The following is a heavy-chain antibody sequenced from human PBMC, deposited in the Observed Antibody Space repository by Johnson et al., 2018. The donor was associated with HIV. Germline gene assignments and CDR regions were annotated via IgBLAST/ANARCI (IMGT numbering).Heavy chain of an antibody. CDR2: ISYDGSNK. V-gene: IGHV3-30-3*01. Sequence: VQLVESGGGLVQPGGSLRLSCVGSGFTFSSYAMHWVRQAPGKGLEWVAVISYDGSNKYYADSVKGRFTISRDNSKNTLYLQMSSLRVEDTAVYCCARWNWGSAAFDIWGQGTMVTVSS. CDR1: GFTFSSYA. D-gene: IGHD7-27*01. CDR3: ARWNWGSAAFDI. J-gene: IGHJ3*02.